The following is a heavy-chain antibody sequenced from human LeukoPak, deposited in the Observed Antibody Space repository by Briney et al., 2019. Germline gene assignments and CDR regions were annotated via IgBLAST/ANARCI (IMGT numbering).Heavy chain of an antibody. V-gene: IGHV3-23*01. CDR1: GFTLSNYA. J-gene: IGHJ4*02. CDR2: ITVTGGT. D-gene: IGHD2-15*01. CDR3: AKAPVTTCSGTICYPFDY. Sequence: GGSLRLSCTASGFTLSNYAMSWVRQGPGKGLEWVSAITVTGGTYHADSVRGRLTISRDSSKNTLYLQMRSLRADDAGVYYCAKAPVTTCSGTICYPFDYWGQGTLVTVSS.